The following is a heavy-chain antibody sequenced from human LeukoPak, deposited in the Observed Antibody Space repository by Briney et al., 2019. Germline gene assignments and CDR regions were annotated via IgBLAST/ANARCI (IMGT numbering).Heavy chain of an antibody. D-gene: IGHD3-9*01. CDR1: GGSISSGGYY. CDR2: IYHSGST. V-gene: IGHV4-30-2*01. CDR3: ARSFEALPGLHFNI. Sequence: SSETLSLTCTVSGGSISSGGYYWSWIRQPPGKGLEWIGYIYHSGSTYYNPSLKSRVTISVDRSKNQFSLKLSSVTAAATAVYYCARSFEALPGLHFNIGGQGKMFTVSS. J-gene: IGHJ3*02.